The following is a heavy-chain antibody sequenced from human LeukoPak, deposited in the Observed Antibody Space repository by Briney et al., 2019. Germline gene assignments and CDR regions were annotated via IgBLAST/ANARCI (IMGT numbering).Heavy chain of an antibody. V-gene: IGHV1-18*01. CDR3: ARDLYCSGGSCYWTTYYYCGMDV. Sequence: ASVKVSCKASGYTFTSYGISWVRQAPGQGLEWMGWISAYNGNTNYAQKLQGRVTMTTDTSTSTAYMELRSLRSDDTAVYYCARDLYCSGGSCYWTTYYYCGMDVWGQGTTVTVSS. CDR1: GYTFTSYG. D-gene: IGHD2-15*01. CDR2: ISAYNGNT. J-gene: IGHJ6*02.